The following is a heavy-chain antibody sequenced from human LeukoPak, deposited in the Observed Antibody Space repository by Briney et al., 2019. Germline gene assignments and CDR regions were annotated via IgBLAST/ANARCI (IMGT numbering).Heavy chain of an antibody. J-gene: IGHJ4*02. Sequence: GGSLRLSCAASGFTFDDYTMHWVRQAPGKGLEWVSLISWDGGSTYYADSVKGRFTISRDNSKNSLYLQMNSLRTEDTALYYCAKDMEGYCSGGTCYFPFDYWGQGTLVTVSS. CDR1: GFTFDDYT. CDR2: ISWDGGST. V-gene: IGHV3-43*01. CDR3: AKDMEGYCSGGTCYFPFDY. D-gene: IGHD2-15*01.